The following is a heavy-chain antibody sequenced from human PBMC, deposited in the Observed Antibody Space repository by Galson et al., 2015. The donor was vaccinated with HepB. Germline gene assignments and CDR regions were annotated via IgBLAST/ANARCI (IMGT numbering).Heavy chain of an antibody. V-gene: IGHV4-34*01. CDR2: INHSGST. CDR3: ARGHEWELPFDY. Sequence: ETLSLTCAVYGGSFSGYYWSWIRQPPGKGLEWIGEINHSGSTNYNPSLKSRVTISVDTSKNQFSLKLSSVTAADTAVYHCARGHEWELPFDYWGQGTLVTVPS. CDR1: GGSFSGYY. J-gene: IGHJ4*02. D-gene: IGHD1-26*01.